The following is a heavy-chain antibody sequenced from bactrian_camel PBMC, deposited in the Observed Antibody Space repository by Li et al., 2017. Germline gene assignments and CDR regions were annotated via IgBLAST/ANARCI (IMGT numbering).Heavy chain of an antibody. Sequence: HVQLVESGGGLVQPGGSLTLSCAASGFTFSSYDMAWVRQPPGKGLEWVSGIKNDGTVTDYQGSVEVRFTVSRDNTKNALYLQMNSLKPEDTAVYHCAADRVSTGFEHWGQGTQVTVS. CDR1: GFTFSSYD. CDR3: AADRVSTGFEH. V-gene: IGHV3S5*01. J-gene: IGHJ4*01. D-gene: IGHD1*01. CDR2: IKNDGTVT.